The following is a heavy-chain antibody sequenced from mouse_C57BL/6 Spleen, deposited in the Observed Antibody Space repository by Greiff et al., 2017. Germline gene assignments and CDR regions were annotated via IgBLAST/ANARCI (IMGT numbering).Heavy chain of an antibody. CDR1: GFTFSSYG. CDR3: TRHDRYDSGYGY. D-gene: IGHD1-1*01. V-gene: IGHV5-6*01. Sequence: EVKLMESGGDLVKPGGSLKLSCAASGFTFSSYGMSWVRQTPDKRLEWVATISSGGSYTYYPDSVKGRFTISRDNAKTTQYLQMSSLKSEDAAMYHCTRHDRYDSGYGYWGQGTTLTVSS. J-gene: IGHJ2*01. CDR2: ISSGGSYT.